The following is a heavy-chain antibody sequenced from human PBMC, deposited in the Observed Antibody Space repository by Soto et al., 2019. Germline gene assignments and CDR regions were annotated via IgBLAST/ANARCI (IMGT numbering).Heavy chain of an antibody. J-gene: IGHJ4*02. V-gene: IGHV4-31*03. D-gene: IGHD1-26*01. Sequence: QVQLQESGPGLVKPSQTLSLTCTVSGGSISSGGYYWSWIRQHPGKGLEWIGYIYYSGSTYYNPSLQSRVTISGDTSKNQFSPKLSALTAAETAVYYCAGIYSGSPGGTLRYWGQGTRVTVSS. CDR3: AGIYSGSPGGTLRY. CDR1: GGSISSGGYY. CDR2: IYYSGST.